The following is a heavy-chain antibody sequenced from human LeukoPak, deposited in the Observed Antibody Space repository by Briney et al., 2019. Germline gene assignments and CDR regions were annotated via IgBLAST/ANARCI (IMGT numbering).Heavy chain of an antibody. Sequence: GGSLRLSCAASGFTFSSYAMHWVRQAPGKGLEWVAVISYDGSNKYYADSVKGRFTISRDNSKNTLYLQMNSLRAEDTAVYYCARDSAPSITMIVVAPGYWGQGTLVTVSS. CDR1: GFTFSSYA. V-gene: IGHV3-30-3*01. D-gene: IGHD3-22*01. CDR3: ARDSAPSITMIVVAPGY. CDR2: ISYDGSNK. J-gene: IGHJ4*02.